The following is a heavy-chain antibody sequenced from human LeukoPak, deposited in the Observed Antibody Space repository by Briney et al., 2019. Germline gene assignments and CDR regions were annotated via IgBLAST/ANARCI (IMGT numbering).Heavy chain of an antibody. J-gene: IGHJ6*03. CDR2: ISGSGDST. Sequence: PGGSLRLSCAASGFTFNKCAMSWVRQAPGKGLEWVSAISGSGDSTYYADSVKGRFTISRDQSKNTLYLQMNSLRAEDTAVYYCAKDPTYYYYYYMDVWGKGTTVTVSS. CDR1: GFTFNKCA. V-gene: IGHV3-23*01. CDR3: AKDPTYYYYYYMDV.